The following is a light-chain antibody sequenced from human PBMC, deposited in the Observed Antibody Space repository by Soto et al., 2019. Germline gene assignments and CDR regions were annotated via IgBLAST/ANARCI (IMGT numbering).Light chain of an antibody. J-gene: IGKJ5*01. CDR3: QQYYSTIT. CDR1: QSVLYSSNNKNY. V-gene: IGKV4-1*01. Sequence: DIVMTQSPDSLAVSLGERATINCKSSQSVLYSSNNKNYLAWYQQKPGQPPKLLIYWASTRESGVPDRFSGCGYGTDFTLTISSLLVEDVAVYYCQQYYSTITIGQGTRLEIK. CDR2: WAS.